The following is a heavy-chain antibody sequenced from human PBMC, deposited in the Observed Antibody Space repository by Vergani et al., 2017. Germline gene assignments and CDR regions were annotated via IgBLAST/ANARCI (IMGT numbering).Heavy chain of an antibody. D-gene: IGHD2-15*01. CDR1: GYIFTRYW. J-gene: IGHJ4*02. CDR2: IYPGESDT. V-gene: IGHV5-51*01. Sequence: EVQLVQSGAEVKKPGESLKISCKGSGYIFTRYWIGWVRQMPGKGLEWMGIIYPGESDTRYSPSFQSQFTISADKSISTAYLQWSSLKASDTAMYYCAGVGYCSGGSCCSGLTESDYWGQGTLVTVSS. CDR3: AGVGYCSGGSCCSGLTESDY.